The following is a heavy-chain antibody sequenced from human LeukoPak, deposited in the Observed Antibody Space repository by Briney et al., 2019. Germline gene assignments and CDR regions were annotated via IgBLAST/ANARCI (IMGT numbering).Heavy chain of an antibody. CDR3: SRDEKRMEANFDF. CDR1: GYTFTSYG. CDR2: ISGNNGKT. Sequence: VASVKVSCKASGYTFTSYGVSWMRQAPGQGLEWMGWISGNNGKTNYAQKFQGRVIMTTDTSTSTAYLELRSLRSDDTAVYYCSRDEKRMEANFDFWGQGTLVTVSS. D-gene: IGHD1-1*01. V-gene: IGHV1-18*01. J-gene: IGHJ4*02.